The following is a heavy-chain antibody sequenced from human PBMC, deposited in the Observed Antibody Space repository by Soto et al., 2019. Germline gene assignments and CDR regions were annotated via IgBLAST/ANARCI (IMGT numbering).Heavy chain of an antibody. CDR3: ARDPLPYNWNYEGPFDY. J-gene: IGHJ4*02. CDR1: GFTFSSYS. Sequence: EVQLVESGGGLVKPGGSLRLSCAASGFTFSSYSMNWVRQAPGKGLEWVSSISSSSSYIYYADSVKGRFTISRDNAKNSLYLQMNSLRAEDTAVYYCARDPLPYNWNYEGPFDYWGQGTLVTVSS. D-gene: IGHD1-7*01. V-gene: IGHV3-21*01. CDR2: ISSSSSYI.